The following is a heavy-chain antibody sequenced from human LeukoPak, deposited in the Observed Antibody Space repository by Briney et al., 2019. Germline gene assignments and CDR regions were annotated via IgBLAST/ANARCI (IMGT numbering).Heavy chain of an antibody. V-gene: IGHV3-23*01. Sequence: GGSLRLSCAASGFTFSSYAMSWVRQAPGKGLEWVSAISGSGGSTYYADSVKGRFTISRDNSKNTLYLQMNSLRAEDTAVHYCAKEPAQNSGPLRGYSGYEPIWIVVVFDYWGQGTLVTVSS. D-gene: IGHD5-12*01. CDR1: GFTFSSYA. CDR3: AKEPAQNSGPLRGYSGYEPIWIVVVFDY. CDR2: ISGSGGST. J-gene: IGHJ4*02.